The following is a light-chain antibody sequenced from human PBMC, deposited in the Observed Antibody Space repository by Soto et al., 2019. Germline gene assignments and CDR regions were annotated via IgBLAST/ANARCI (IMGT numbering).Light chain of an antibody. CDR1: SSDVGGYNY. Sequence: QSALTQPASVSGSPGQSITISCTGTSSDVGGYNYVYWYQQHPGKAPKLMIYDVNNPPSGVSNRFSGSKSGNTASLTISGLQAEDEADYYCSSYTGSSTYVVFGGGTKVTVL. J-gene: IGLJ2*01. V-gene: IGLV2-14*01. CDR2: DVN. CDR3: SSYTGSSTYVV.